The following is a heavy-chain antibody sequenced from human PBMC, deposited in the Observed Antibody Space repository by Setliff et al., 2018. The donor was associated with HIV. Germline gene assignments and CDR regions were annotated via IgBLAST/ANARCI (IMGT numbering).Heavy chain of an antibody. CDR2: INAGNGNT. D-gene: IGHD2-2*01. CDR3: ARDRGVYCRSTNCYSPVDAFDI. J-gene: IGHJ3*02. CDR1: GYTFTSYA. V-gene: IGHV1-3*01. Sequence: ASVKVSCKASGYTFTSYAMHWMRQAPGQRLEWMGWINAGNGNTKYSQRFQGRVTITRDTSASTAYMELSSLRSEDTAVYYCARDRGVYCRSTNCYSPVDAFDIWGQGTMVTVSS.